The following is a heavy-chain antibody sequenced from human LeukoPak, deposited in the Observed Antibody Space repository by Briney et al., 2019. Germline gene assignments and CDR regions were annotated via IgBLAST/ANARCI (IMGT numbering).Heavy chain of an antibody. V-gene: IGHV1-69*13. J-gene: IGHJ4*02. D-gene: IGHD4-23*01. CDR1: GGTFSSYA. Sequence: SVKVSCKASGGTFSSYAISWVRQAPGQGLEWMGGIIPIFGTANYAQKFQGRVTITADESTSTAYMELSSLRSEDTAVYYCARDRPVDIGGNSEYYFDYWGQGTLVTVSS. CDR2: IIPIFGTA. CDR3: ARDRPVDIGGNSEYYFDY.